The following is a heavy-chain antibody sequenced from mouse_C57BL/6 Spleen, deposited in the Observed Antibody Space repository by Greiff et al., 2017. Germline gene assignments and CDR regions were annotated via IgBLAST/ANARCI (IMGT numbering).Heavy chain of an antibody. Sequence: VQLHQPGAELVKPGASVKLSCKASGYTFTSYWMQWVKQRPGQGLEWIGEIDPSDSYTNYNQKFKGKATLTVDTSSSTAYMQLSSLTSEDSAVYYCARSSWYFDVWGTGTTVTVSS. CDR2: IDPSDSYT. CDR1: GYTFTSYW. CDR3: ARSSWYFDV. J-gene: IGHJ1*03. V-gene: IGHV1-50*01.